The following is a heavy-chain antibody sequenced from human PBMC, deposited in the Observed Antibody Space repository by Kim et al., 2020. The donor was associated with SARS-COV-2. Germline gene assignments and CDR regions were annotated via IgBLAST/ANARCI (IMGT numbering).Heavy chain of an antibody. V-gene: IGHV3-74*01. J-gene: IGHJ2*01. Sequence: GGSLRLSCAASGFSFSAYWMHWVRQVPGKGLVWLSRINNSGSSSSHADSVKGRFTSSRDNAKNTLYLQMNSLRVEDTAVYFCARDWGVPDHDWHFDLWGRGTLVTVS. CDR1: GFSFSAYW. CDR2: INNSGSSS. D-gene: IGHD3-16*01. CDR3: ARDWGVPDHDWHFDL.